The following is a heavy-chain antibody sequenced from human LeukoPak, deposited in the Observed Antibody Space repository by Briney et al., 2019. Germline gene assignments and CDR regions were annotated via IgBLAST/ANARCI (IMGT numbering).Heavy chain of an antibody. V-gene: IGHV1-24*01. CDR2: FDPEDGET. CDR3: ATDSPWVAGAFDI. J-gene: IGHJ3*02. Sequence: GASVKVSCKVSGYTLTELSTHWVRQAPGKGLEWMGGFDPEDGETIYAQKFQGRVTMTEDTSTDTAYMELSSLRSEDTTVYYCATDSPWVAGAFDIWGQGTMVTVSS. D-gene: IGHD6-19*01. CDR1: GYTLTELS.